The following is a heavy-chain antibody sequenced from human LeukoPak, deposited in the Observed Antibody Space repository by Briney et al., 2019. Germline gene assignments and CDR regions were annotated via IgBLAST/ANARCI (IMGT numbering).Heavy chain of an antibody. CDR1: GGTFSSYA. V-gene: IGHV1-69*13. D-gene: IGHD4-17*01. Sequence: SVKVSCKASGGTFSSYAISWVRQAPGQGLEWMGGIIPIFGTANYAQKFQGRVTITADESTSTAYMELSSLRSEDTAVYYCALDYGDYVGYYYYYGMDVWGQGTTVTVSS. CDR3: ALDYGDYVGYYYYYGMDV. J-gene: IGHJ6*02. CDR2: IIPIFGTA.